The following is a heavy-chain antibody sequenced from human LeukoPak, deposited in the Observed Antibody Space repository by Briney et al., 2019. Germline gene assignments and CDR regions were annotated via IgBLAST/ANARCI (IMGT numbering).Heavy chain of an antibody. CDR1: GFTFSSYG. D-gene: IGHD1-26*01. Sequence: GGTLRLSCAASGFTFSSYGMSWVRQAPGKGLEWVSAISGSGGSTYYADSVKGRFTISRDNSKNTLYLQMNSLRAEDTAVYYCAKRRIVGAKGGYFDYWGQGTLVTVSS. J-gene: IGHJ4*02. CDR2: ISGSGGST. V-gene: IGHV3-23*01. CDR3: AKRRIVGAKGGYFDY.